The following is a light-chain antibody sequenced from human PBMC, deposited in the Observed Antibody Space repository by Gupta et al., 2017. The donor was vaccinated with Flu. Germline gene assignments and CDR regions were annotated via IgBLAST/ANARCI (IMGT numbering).Light chain of an antibody. CDR1: QARRDSQNDKNY. Sequence: SLSARATITGKTIQARRDSQNDKNYSAWLQHKPGQSPRLLICRASTPEYGLPDRLRGSRSGRAFTLAISCSQTEDVVVCYCQQEKRGPFTFGRGTKVEIK. V-gene: IGKV4-1*01. CDR2: RAS. CDR3: QQEKRGPFT. J-gene: IGKJ4*01.